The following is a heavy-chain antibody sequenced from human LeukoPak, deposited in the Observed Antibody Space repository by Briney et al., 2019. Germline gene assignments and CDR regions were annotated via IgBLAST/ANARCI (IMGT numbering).Heavy chain of an antibody. D-gene: IGHD5-24*01. CDR1: GYTFTDYY. Sequence: SVKVSCKASGYTFTDYYMHWVRQAPGQGLEWMGGIIPMFGTANYAQKFQGRVTITADESTNTAYMELSSLRSEDTAMYYCALDGGGDGYIEVDYWGQGTLVTVSS. J-gene: IGHJ4*02. V-gene: IGHV1-69*13. CDR2: IIPMFGTA. CDR3: ALDGGGDGYIEVDY.